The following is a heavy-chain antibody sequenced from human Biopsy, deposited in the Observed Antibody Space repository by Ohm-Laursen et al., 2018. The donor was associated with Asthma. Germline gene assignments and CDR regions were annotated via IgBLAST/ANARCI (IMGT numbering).Heavy chain of an antibody. J-gene: IGHJ4*02. D-gene: IGHD1-26*01. CDR3: ATPPVGSISYFDS. CDR2: IIPMYGVP. CDR1: DYIFPRYY. Sequence: SSVKVSCKASDYIFPRYYISWVRQAPGQGLEWMGGIIPMYGVPKVAQKFQGRVTITADESTSTAYMEMSSLRSEDTAVYYCATPPVGSISYFDSWGQGTLVTVSS. V-gene: IGHV1-69*01.